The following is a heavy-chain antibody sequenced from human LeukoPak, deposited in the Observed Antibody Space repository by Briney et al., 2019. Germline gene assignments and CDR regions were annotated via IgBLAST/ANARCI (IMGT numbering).Heavy chain of an antibody. CDR1: GGSINSSSNQ. CDR3: ARIPIVIVPAYFDS. Sequence: SETLSLTCTVSGGSINSSSNQWGWIRQPPGKGLEWIGSISYSGNTYYKPSLKSRVTVSVDTSKKQFSLKLSSVTAADTAVYFCARIPIVIVPAYFDSWGQGTLVIVSS. J-gene: IGHJ4*02. D-gene: IGHD2-2*01. V-gene: IGHV4-39*01. CDR2: ISYSGNT.